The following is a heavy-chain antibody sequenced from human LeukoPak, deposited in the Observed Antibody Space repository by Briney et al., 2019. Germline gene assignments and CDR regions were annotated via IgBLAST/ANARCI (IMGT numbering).Heavy chain of an antibody. J-gene: IGHJ6*02. D-gene: IGHD3-10*01. CDR3: AEWGVWFGELSFYGMDV. V-gene: IGHV3-66*01. CDR2: IYSGGST. CDR1: GFTVSSNY. Sequence: QPGGSLRLSCAASGFTVSSNYMSWVREAPGKGLEWVSVIYSGGSTYYADSVKGRFTISRDNSKNTLYLQMNSLRAEDTAVYYCAEWGVWFGELSFYGMDVWGQGTTVTVSS.